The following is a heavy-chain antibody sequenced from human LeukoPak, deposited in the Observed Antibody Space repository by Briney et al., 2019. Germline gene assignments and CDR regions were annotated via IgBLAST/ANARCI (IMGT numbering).Heavy chain of an antibody. CDR2: INPNSGGT. J-gene: IGHJ4*02. Sequence: ASVKVSCKASGYTFTGYYMHWVRQAPGQGLEWMGWINPNSGGTNYAQKFQGRVTMTRGTSISTAYMELSRLRSDDTAVYYCARGTRSYWGREAIVVVTRQPYYYLDYWGQGTLVTVSS. V-gene: IGHV1-2*02. CDR3: ARGTRSYWGREAIVVVTRQPYYYLDY. D-gene: IGHD2-21*02. CDR1: GYTFTGYY.